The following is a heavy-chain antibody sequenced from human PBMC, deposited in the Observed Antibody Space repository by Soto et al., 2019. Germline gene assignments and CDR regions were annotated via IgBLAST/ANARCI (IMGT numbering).Heavy chain of an antibody. CDR1: GGTFRRYA. D-gene: IGHD3-9*01. V-gene: IGHV1-69*01. J-gene: IGHJ6*02. CDR3: ASDKPFEPYYYGMDV. CDR2: IIPIFGTA. Sequence: QVQLVQSGAEVQTPGSSVKVSCKASGGTFRRYAISWVRQAPGQGLEWMGGIIPIFGTANYAQKFQGRVTITADESTSTAYMELSSLRSEDTAVYYCASDKPFEPYYYGMDVWGQGTTVTVSS.